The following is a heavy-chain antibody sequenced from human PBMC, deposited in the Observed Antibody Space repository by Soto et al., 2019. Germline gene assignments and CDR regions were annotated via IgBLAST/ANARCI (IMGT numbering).Heavy chain of an antibody. V-gene: IGHV4-59*01. CDR2: IYYSGST. J-gene: IGHJ6*02. D-gene: IGHD3-3*01. CDR3: ARDQITIFGDRSMDV. Sequence: SETLSLTCTVSGGSISSYYWSWIRQPPGKGLEWIGYIYYSGSTNYNPSLKSRVTISVDTSKNQFSLKLSSVTAADTAVYYCARDQITIFGDRSMDVWGQGTTVTGLL. CDR1: GGSISSYY.